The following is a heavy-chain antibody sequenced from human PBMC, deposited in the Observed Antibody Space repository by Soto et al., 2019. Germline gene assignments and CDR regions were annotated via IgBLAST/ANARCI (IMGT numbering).Heavy chain of an antibody. CDR3: AKESSGGCGEPFFFDC. CDR2: ISSSSSYI. D-gene: IGHD3-10*01. J-gene: IGHJ4*02. V-gene: IGHV3-21*04. CDR1: EFTFSTYS. Sequence: PGGSLRLSCAASEFTFSTYSMNWVRQAPGKGLEWVSSISSSSSYIYYADSVKGRFTISRDNAKNSLYLQMNSLRAEDTALYYCAKESSGGCGEPFFFDCWGQGALVTVSS.